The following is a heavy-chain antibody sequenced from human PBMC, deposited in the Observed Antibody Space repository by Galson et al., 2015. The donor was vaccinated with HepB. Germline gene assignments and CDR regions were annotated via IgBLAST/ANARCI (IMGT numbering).Heavy chain of an antibody. D-gene: IGHD3-22*01. Sequence: ETLSLTCAVYGGSFSGYYWSWIRQPPGKGLEWIGEINHSGSTNYNPSLKSRVTISVDTSKNQFSLKLSSVTAADTAVYYCAAGSGYYWGWGQGTLVTVSS. CDR2: INHSGST. J-gene: IGHJ4*02. CDR3: AAGSGYYWG. V-gene: IGHV4-34*01. CDR1: GGSFSGYY.